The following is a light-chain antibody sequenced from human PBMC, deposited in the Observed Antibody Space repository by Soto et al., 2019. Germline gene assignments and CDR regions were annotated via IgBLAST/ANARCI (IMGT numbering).Light chain of an antibody. CDR3: QQRSNWPS. Sequence: EMVSTRSPATLSLYPGERASISPRASQSVSSYLAWYQQKPGQAPRLLIYDASNRATGIPARFSGSGSGTDFTLTISSLEPEDFAVYYCQQRSNWPSFGPGTKVDIK. CDR1: QSVSSY. J-gene: IGKJ3*01. CDR2: DAS. V-gene: IGKV3-11*01.